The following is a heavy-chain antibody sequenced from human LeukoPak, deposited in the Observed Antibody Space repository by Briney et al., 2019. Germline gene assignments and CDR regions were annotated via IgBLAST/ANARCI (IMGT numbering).Heavy chain of an antibody. CDR1: GGSISGYY. CDR3: ARGAAATRDY. V-gene: IGHV4-59*01. CDR2: IHYSGST. D-gene: IGHD2-15*01. Sequence: PSETLSLTCTVSGGSISGYYWSWIRQPPGKGLEWIGYIHYSGSTEYNPSLKSRVTISVDTSKNQFSLKLTSVTAADTAVYYCARGAAATRDYWGQGILVTVSS. J-gene: IGHJ4*02.